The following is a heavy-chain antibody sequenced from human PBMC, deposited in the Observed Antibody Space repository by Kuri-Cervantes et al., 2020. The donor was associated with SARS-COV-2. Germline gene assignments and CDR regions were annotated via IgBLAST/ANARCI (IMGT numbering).Heavy chain of an antibody. Sequence: ETLSLTCAASGFTFSSYGMHWVRQAPGKGLEWVSYISSSSSTIYYADSVKGRFTISRDNAKNSLYLQMNSLRAEDTAVYYCARDGWTYCGGDCYYDGYFDYWGQGTLVTVSS. V-gene: IGHV3-48*01. J-gene: IGHJ4*02. CDR2: ISSSSSTI. CDR3: ARDGWTYCGGDCYYDGYFDY. CDR1: GFTFSSYG. D-gene: IGHD2-21*01.